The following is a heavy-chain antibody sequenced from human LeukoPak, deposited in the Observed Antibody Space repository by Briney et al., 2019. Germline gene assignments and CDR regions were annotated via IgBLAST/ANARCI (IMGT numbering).Heavy chain of an antibody. V-gene: IGHV3-74*01. J-gene: IGHJ4*02. CDR1: GFTFSSYW. D-gene: IGHD3-22*01. Sequence: GGSLRLSCAASGFTFSSYWMHWVRQAPGKGLVWVSRINSDGRSTSYADSVKGRFTISRDNAKNTLYLQMNSLRAEDTAVYYCARVLDYYDSSGHLPSDYWGQGTLVTVSS. CDR3: ARVLDYYDSSGHLPSDY. CDR2: INSDGRST.